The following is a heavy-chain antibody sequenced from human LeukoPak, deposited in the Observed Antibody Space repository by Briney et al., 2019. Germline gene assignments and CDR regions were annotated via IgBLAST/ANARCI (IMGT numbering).Heavy chain of an antibody. Sequence: ASVKVSCKASGYTFTSYGISWVRQAPGQGLEWMGWISAYNGNTNYAQKFQGRVTITADTSTDTAYMELSSLRSEDTAVYYCATLSYSSSWLPYYYYYMDVWGKGTTVTVSS. CDR3: ATLSYSSSWLPYYYYYMDV. D-gene: IGHD6-13*01. J-gene: IGHJ6*03. V-gene: IGHV1-18*01. CDR1: GYTFTSYG. CDR2: ISAYNGNT.